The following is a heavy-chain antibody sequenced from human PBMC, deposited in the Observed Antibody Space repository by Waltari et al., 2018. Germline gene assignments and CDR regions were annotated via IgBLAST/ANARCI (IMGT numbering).Heavy chain of an antibody. J-gene: IGHJ4*02. CDR2: INEDGSEK. CDR1: GFSFSSYW. Sequence: EVQLVESGGGLVQPGGSLRLSCAASGFSFSSYWMTWVRQAPGKGLEWVASINEDGSEKQYVDSVKGRFTISRDNAKNSLYLQMNSLRADDTAVYYCARDSTRRFDYWGQETLVTVSS. V-gene: IGHV3-7*01. CDR3: ARDSTRRFDY. D-gene: IGHD6-6*01.